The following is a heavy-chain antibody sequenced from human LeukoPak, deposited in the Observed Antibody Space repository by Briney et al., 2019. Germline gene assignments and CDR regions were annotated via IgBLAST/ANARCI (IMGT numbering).Heavy chain of an antibody. Sequence: EGSLRLSCAASGFTFSSYWMSWVRQAPGKGLEWVANIKQDGSEKYYVDSVKGRFTISRDNAKNSLYLQMNSLRAEDTAVYYCARSYYDFWSGYYSLDYYYYYMDVWGKGTTVTVS. CDR1: GFTFSSYW. D-gene: IGHD3-3*01. CDR3: ARSYYDFWSGYYSLDYYYYYMDV. V-gene: IGHV3-7*01. CDR2: IKQDGSEK. J-gene: IGHJ6*03.